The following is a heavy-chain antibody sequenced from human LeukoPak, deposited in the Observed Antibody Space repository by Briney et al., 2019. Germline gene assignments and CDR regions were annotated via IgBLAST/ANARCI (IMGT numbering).Heavy chain of an antibody. V-gene: IGHV3-23*01. CDR1: GFTFSSYA. D-gene: IGHD4-17*01. CDR3: AKNLRDYGYFDH. CDR2: ISGSGAST. Sequence: GGSLRLSCAASGFTFSSYAMSWVRQAPGKGLEWVSAISGSGASTYYADSVKGRFTISRDNSKNTLYLQMNSLRAEDTAIYYCAKNLRDYGYFDHWGQGTLVTVSS. J-gene: IGHJ4*02.